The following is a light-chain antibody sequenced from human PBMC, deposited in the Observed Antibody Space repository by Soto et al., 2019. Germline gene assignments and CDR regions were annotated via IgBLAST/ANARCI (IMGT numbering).Light chain of an antibody. Sequence: QSVLTQPPSASGTPGQTVTISCSGSRSDIGSNSVNWYQHLPGTAPILLIYNHNQRPSGVRDRFSGSKSGTSAFLSISGLQSEDEDEYYCASWDDSLTGPVFGTGTKVTVL. V-gene: IGLV1-44*01. CDR3: ASWDDSLTGPV. J-gene: IGLJ1*01. CDR1: RSDIGSNS. CDR2: NHN.